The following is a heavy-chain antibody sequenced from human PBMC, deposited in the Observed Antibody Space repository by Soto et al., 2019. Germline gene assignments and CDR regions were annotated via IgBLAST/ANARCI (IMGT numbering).Heavy chain of an antibody. D-gene: IGHD3-22*01. CDR2: ISSSSSYI. Sequence: GGSLRLSCAASGFTFSSYSMNWVRQAPGKGLEWVSSISSSSSYIYYADSVKGRFTISRDNAKNSLYLQMNSLRAEDTAVYYCARTGEYYYDSSGYYYSDYWGQGTLVTVSS. J-gene: IGHJ4*02. CDR3: ARTGEYYYDSSGYYYSDY. V-gene: IGHV3-21*01. CDR1: GFTFSSYS.